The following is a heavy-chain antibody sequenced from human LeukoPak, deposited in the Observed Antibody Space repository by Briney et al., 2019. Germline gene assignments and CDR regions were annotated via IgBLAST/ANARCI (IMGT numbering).Heavy chain of an antibody. D-gene: IGHD2-8*02. J-gene: IGHJ4*02. CDR2: TYYRSKWYH. CDR3: ARALVGYLSPTGVFDD. Sequence: SQTLSLTCAISGDNFSSNRAAWNWLRQSPSRGLQWLGRTYYRSKWYHDYAISVSGRLTVNADTSKNQISLHLNSVTPEDTAVYYCARALVGYLSPTGVFDDWGQGTRVTVSS. V-gene: IGHV6-1*01. CDR1: GDNFSSNRAA.